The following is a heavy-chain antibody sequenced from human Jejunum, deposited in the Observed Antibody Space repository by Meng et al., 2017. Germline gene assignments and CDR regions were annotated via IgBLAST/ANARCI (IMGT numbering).Heavy chain of an antibody. CDR3: AHRRPSMVSGVLGTDSFDV. CDR2: IYWDDDK. Sequence: SGPTLVKPTQTLTLTCTFSGFSLSTYGPGVAWMRRPPGKPLEWLALIYWDDDKRYSPFLQSRVTITKDTSKNQVVCTMSNVDTVDTATYNGAHRRPSMVSGVLGTDSFDVWGPGTLVTVSS. J-gene: IGHJ3*01. V-gene: IGHV2-5*02. CDR1: GFSLSTYGPG. D-gene: IGHD3-3*01.